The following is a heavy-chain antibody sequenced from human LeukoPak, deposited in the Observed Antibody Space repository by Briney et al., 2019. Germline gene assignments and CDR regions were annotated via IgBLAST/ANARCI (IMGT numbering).Heavy chain of an antibody. Sequence: GGSLRLSCAASGFTFSSYWMSWVRQAPGKGLEWVANIKQDGSEKYYVDSVKGRFTISRDNAKNSLCLQMNSLRAEDTAVYYCAKATMVRGVIPPPDYWGQGTLVTVSS. J-gene: IGHJ4*02. CDR1: GFTFSSYW. CDR2: IKQDGSEK. V-gene: IGHV3-7*03. D-gene: IGHD3-10*01. CDR3: AKATMVRGVIPPPDY.